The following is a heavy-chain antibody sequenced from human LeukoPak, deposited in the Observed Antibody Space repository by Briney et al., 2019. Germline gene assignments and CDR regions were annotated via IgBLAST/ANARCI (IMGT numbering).Heavy chain of an antibody. CDR2: FDPEDGET. D-gene: IGHD2-15*01. Sequence: GASVKVSCKVPGYTLTELSMHWVRQAPGKGLEWMGGFDPEDGETIYAQKFQGRVTMTEDTSTDTAYMELSSLRSEDTAVYYCATAVYCSGGSCYTSPSAFDIWGQGTMVTVSS. CDR3: ATAVYCSGGSCYTSPSAFDI. CDR1: GYTLTELS. J-gene: IGHJ3*02. V-gene: IGHV1-24*01.